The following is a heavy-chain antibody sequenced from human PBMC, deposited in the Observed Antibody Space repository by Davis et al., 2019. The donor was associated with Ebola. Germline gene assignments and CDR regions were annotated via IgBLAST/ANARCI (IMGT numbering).Heavy chain of an antibody. CDR2: INSDGSST. V-gene: IGHV3-74*01. CDR3: ARGYGSGSYYYYGMDV. CDR1: GFTFSSYW. D-gene: IGHD3-10*01. Sequence: HTGGPLRLSCAASGFTFSSYWMHWVRHAPGKGLVWVSRINSDGSSTSYADSVKGRFTISRDNAKNTLYLQMNSLRAEDTAVYYCARGYGSGSYYYYGMDVWGQGTTVTVSS. J-gene: IGHJ6*02.